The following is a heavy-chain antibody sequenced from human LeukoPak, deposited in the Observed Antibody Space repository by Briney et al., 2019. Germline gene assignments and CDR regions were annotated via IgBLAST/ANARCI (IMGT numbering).Heavy chain of an antibody. CDR1: GGSISSGNW. D-gene: IGHD2-8*01. Sequence: TLCLTRAVSGGSISSGNWCSWVRSPPGKGLEWSGEIYHSGSTNYNPSLKSRVTISVDKSKNQSSLKLSSVTAPDTAVYYWARDPGWSHYNGMDVWGQGTTVTVSS. CDR3: ARDPGWSHYNGMDV. CDR2: IYHSGST. V-gene: IGHV4-4*02. J-gene: IGHJ6*02.